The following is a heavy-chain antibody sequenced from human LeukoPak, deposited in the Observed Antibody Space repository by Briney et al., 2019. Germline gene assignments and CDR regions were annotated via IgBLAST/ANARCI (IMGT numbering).Heavy chain of an antibody. CDR1: GYTFTSYG. CDR2: ISAYNGNT. D-gene: IGHD1-20*01. V-gene: IGHV1-18*01. CDR3: AREGTRITGTTRLWFDP. Sequence: ASVKVSCKASGYTFTSYGISWVRQAPGQGLEWMGWISAYNGNTNYAQKLQGRVTMTTDTSTSTAYMELRSLRSDDAAVYYSAREGTRITGTTRLWFDPWGQGTLVTVSS. J-gene: IGHJ5*02.